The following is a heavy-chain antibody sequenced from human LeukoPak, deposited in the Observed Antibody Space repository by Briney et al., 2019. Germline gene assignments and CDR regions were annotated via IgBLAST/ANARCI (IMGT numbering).Heavy chain of an antibody. J-gene: IGHJ6*02. Sequence: PSQTLSLTCTVSGGSISSGGYYWSWIRQHPGKGLEWIGYIYYSGSTNYNPSLKSRVTISVDTSKNQFSLKLSSVTAADTAVYYCAREGGSYCSSTSCNLYYYYGMDVWGQGTTVTVSS. CDR3: AREGGSYCSSTSCNLYYYYGMDV. V-gene: IGHV4-31*03. CDR2: IYYSGST. CDR1: GGSISSGGYY. D-gene: IGHD2-2*01.